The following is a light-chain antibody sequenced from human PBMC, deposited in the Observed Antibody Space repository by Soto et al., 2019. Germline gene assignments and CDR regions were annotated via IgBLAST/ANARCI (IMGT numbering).Light chain of an antibody. J-gene: IGLJ2*01. Sequence: QSALTQPASVSGSPGQSITISCTGTSSDVGGYNYVSWYQQHPDKAPKLMIYEVSNRPSGVSNRFSGSKSGNTASLTISGLQAEDEADYYCSSYTSSSTSKVFGGGTKVTVL. V-gene: IGLV2-14*01. CDR1: SSDVGGYNY. CDR2: EVS. CDR3: SSYTSSSTSKV.